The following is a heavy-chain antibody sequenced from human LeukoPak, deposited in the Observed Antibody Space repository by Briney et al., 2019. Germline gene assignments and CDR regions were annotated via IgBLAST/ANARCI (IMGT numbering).Heavy chain of an antibody. D-gene: IGHD2-2*01. V-gene: IGHV3-11*04. CDR2: ISSSGSTI. J-gene: IGHJ1*01. CDR3: TSPPLGYCSTTSCLQYFEQ. CDR1: GFTFSDYY. Sequence: GGSLRLSCAASGFTFSDYYMSWIRQAPGKGLEWVSYISSSGSTIYYADSVKGRFTISRDNAKNSLYLQMNSLRAEDTAVYYCTSPPLGYCSTTSCLQYFEQWGQGTLVTVSS.